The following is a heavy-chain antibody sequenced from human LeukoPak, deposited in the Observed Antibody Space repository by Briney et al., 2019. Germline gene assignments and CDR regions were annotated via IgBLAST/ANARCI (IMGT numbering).Heavy chain of an antibody. CDR1: GYSISSGYY. V-gene: IGHV4-38-2*02. Sequence: PSETLSLTCTVSGYSISSGYYWGWIRQPPGKGLEWIGSIYHSGSTYYNPSLKSRVTISVDTSKNQFSLKLSSVTAADTAVYYCARTYCNSTSCFMAYFDYWGPGTLVTVSS. J-gene: IGHJ4*02. CDR2: IYHSGST. D-gene: IGHD2-2*01. CDR3: ARTYCNSTSCFMAYFDY.